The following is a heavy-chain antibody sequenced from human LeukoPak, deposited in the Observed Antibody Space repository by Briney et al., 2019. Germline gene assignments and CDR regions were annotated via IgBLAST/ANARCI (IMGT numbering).Heavy chain of an antibody. D-gene: IGHD3-10*01. CDR3: ARAFLELTMVRDYGMYV. CDR2: IIPIFGTA. Sequence: SVKVSFTASGGTFSSYAISWVRQAPGQGLEWMGGIIPIFGTANYAQKFQGRVTITADKSTSTAYMELTSLRSEDTAVYYWARAFLELTMVRDYGMYVWGKGTTVTVPS. CDR1: GGTFSSYA. J-gene: IGHJ6*04. V-gene: IGHV1-69*06.